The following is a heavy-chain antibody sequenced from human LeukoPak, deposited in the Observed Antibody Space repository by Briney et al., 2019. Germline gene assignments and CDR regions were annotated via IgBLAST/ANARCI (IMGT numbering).Heavy chain of an antibody. Sequence: SETLSLTCTVSGGSISSYYWSWIRQPPGKGLEWIGYIYYSGSTNYNPSLKSRVTISVDTSKNQFSLKLSSVPAADTAVYYCARMRFLEWFPALFGYWVQRNLVTVSS. CDR1: GGSISSYY. CDR3: ARMRFLEWFPALFGY. D-gene: IGHD3-3*01. J-gene: IGHJ4*02. V-gene: IGHV4-59*01. CDR2: IYYSGST.